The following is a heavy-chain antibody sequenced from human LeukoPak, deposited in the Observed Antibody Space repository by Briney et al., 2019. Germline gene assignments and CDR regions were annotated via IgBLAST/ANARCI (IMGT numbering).Heavy chain of an antibody. V-gene: IGHV5-51*01. J-gene: IGHJ5*02. Sequence: GESLKISCKGSGYSFTSYWIGWVRQMPGKGLEWMGIIYSGDSDTRYSPSFQGQVTISAVKSISTAYLQWSSLKASDTAMYYCARLYYGSGSQYSWFDPWGQGTLVTVSS. CDR3: ARLYYGSGSQYSWFDP. CDR2: IYSGDSDT. CDR1: GYSFTSYW. D-gene: IGHD3-10*01.